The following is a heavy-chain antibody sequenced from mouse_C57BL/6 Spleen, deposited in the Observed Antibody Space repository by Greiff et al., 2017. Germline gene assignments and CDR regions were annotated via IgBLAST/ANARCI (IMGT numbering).Heavy chain of an antibody. D-gene: IGHD3-2*02. J-gene: IGHJ4*01. CDR2: INYDGSST. Sequence: EVKLMESEGGLVQPGSSMKLSCTASGFTFSDYYMAWVRQVPEKGLEWVANINYDGSSTYYLDSLKSRFIISRDNAKNILYLQMSSLKSEDTATYYCARTRQLSLPYYAMDYWGQGTSVTVSS. V-gene: IGHV5-16*01. CDR3: ARTRQLSLPYYAMDY. CDR1: GFTFSDYY.